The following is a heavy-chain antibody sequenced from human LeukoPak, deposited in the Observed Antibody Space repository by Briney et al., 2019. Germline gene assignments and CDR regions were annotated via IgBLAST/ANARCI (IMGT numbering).Heavy chain of an antibody. V-gene: IGHV4-39*01. D-gene: IGHD6-19*01. Sequence: SETLSLTCSVSGGSIGSSSYCWGWIRQPPGKGLEWIGTICYSGSTFYNPSLKSRVTLSVDTSKNQFSLKLSSVTAADTAVYYCATLRRGSSGWYNGFDHWGQGTLVTVSS. CDR2: ICYSGST. J-gene: IGHJ4*02. CDR3: ATLRRGSSGWYNGFDH. CDR1: GGSIGSSSYC.